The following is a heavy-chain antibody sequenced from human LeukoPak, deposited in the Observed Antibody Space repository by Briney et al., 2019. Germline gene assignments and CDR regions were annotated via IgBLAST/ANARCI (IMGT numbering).Heavy chain of an antibody. Sequence: GGSLRLSCAASGFAFSNAWMSWVRQAPGKGLEWVGRIKSKTDGGTTDYAAPVKGRFTISRDDSKNTLYLQMNSLRADDTAVYYCARSGSHDYWGQGTLVTVSS. CDR1: GFAFSNAW. D-gene: IGHD1-26*01. CDR3: ARSGSHDY. V-gene: IGHV3-15*01. J-gene: IGHJ4*02. CDR2: IKSKTDGGTT.